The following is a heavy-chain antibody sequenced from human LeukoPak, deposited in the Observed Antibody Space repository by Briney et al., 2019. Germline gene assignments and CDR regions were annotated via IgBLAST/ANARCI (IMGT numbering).Heavy chain of an antibody. J-gene: IGHJ6*03. V-gene: IGHV3-21*01. CDR1: GFTFSSYS. CDR2: ISSISSYI. Sequence: GGSLRLSCAASGFTFSSYSVNWVRQAPGKGLEWVSSISSISSYIYYADSVKGRFTISRDNAKSSLYLQMNNLRAEDTAVYYCARDPYSGHYGNDYYYYMDVWGKGTTVTISS. CDR3: ARDPYSGHYGNDYYYYMDV. D-gene: IGHD5-12*01.